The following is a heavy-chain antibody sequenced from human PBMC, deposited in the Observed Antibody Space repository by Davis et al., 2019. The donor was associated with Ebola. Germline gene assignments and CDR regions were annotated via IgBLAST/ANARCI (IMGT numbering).Heavy chain of an antibody. CDR3: AKERVSSGYYDY. Sequence: GESLKISCAASGFTFSNYAMTWVRQAPGKGLEWVSAISSSGGRTYYADSVKGRFTISRDNSKSTLYLQMNSLRAEDTAVYYCAKERVSSGYYDYWGQGSLVTVSS. J-gene: IGHJ4*02. V-gene: IGHV3-23*01. CDR2: ISSSGGRT. D-gene: IGHD3-22*01. CDR1: GFTFSNYA.